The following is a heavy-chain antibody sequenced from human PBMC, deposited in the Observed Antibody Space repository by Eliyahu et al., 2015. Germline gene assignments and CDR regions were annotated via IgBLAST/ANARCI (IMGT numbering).Heavy chain of an antibody. CDR1: GXTFSSYA. D-gene: IGHD4-11*01. CDR3: AKDTAVTPDYGMDV. CDR2: ISGSGGSX. Sequence: EVQLLESGGGLVQPGGSLRLSCAASGXTFSSYAMSXVXQAPGKGLXWVSAISGSGGSXYYXDSVKGRFTISRDNSKNTLYLQMNSLRAEDTAVYYCAKDTAVTPDYGMDVWGKGTTVTVSS. J-gene: IGHJ6*04. V-gene: IGHV3-23*01.